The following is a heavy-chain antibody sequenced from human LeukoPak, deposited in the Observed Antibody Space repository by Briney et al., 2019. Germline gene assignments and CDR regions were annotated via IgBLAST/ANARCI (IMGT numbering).Heavy chain of an antibody. CDR2: IYYSGST. CDR3: ASTPIRASLRFLEWIFFDY. Sequence: SETLSLTCTVSGGSISSSSYYWGWIRQPPGKGLEWIGSIYYSGSTYYNPSLKSRVTISVDTSKNQFSLKLSSVTAADTAVYYCASTPIRASLRFLEWIFFDYWGQGTLVTVSS. CDR1: GGSISSSSYY. D-gene: IGHD3-3*01. V-gene: IGHV4-39*01. J-gene: IGHJ4*02.